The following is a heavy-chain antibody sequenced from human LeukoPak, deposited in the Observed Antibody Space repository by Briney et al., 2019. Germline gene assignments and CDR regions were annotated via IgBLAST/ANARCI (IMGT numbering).Heavy chain of an antibody. D-gene: IGHD2-15*01. V-gene: IGHV3-21*01. CDR2: ISSSSSYI. Sequence: GGSLRLSCVVSGFTFSSYWMNWVRQAPGKGLEWVSSISSSSSYIYYADSVKGRFTISRDNAKNSLYLQMNSLRAEDTAVCYCARVGFGYCSGGSCYTELFDYWGQGTLVTVSS. J-gene: IGHJ4*02. CDR1: GFTFSSYW. CDR3: ARVGFGYCSGGSCYTELFDY.